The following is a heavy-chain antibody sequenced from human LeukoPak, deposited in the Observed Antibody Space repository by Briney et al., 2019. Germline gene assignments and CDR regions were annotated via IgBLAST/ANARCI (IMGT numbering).Heavy chain of an antibody. J-gene: IGHJ3*02. CDR2: ISYDGSSQ. CDR3: ARSVADYGDNGDAFGI. Sequence: PGGSLRLSCVASGFTFRTYAMYWVRQAPGKGLEWVAVISYDGSSQYCVDSVKGRFTLSRDNSENTLYLQMNSLRVEDTAVYYCARSVADYGDNGDAFGIWGQGTMVTVSS. V-gene: IGHV3-30*04. D-gene: IGHD4-17*01. CDR1: GFTFRTYA.